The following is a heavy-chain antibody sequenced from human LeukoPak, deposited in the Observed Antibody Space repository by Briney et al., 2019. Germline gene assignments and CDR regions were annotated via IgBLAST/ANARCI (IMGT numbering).Heavy chain of an antibody. CDR2: INHSGST. J-gene: IGHJ4*02. D-gene: IGHD3-16*01. Sequence: SETLSLTCAVYGGSFSGYYWSWIRQPPGKGLEWIGEINHSGSTNYNPSLKSRVTISVDTSKDQFSLKLSSVTAADTAVYYCARAFPLGYVWGSYFDYWGQGTLVTVSS. CDR1: GGSFSGYY. CDR3: ARAFPLGYVWGSYFDY. V-gene: IGHV4-34*01.